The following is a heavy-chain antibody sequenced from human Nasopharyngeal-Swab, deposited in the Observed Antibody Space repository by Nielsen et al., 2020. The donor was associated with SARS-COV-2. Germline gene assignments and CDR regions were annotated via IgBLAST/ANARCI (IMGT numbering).Heavy chain of an antibody. CDR2: IIPIFGTA. Sequence: WVRQAPGQGLEWMGGIIPIFGTANYAQKFQGRVTITADESTSTAYMELSSLRSEDTAVYYCARGGITIFGVVSNLDYWGQGTLVPSPQ. J-gene: IGHJ4*02. CDR3: ARGGITIFGVVSNLDY. V-gene: IGHV1-69*01. D-gene: IGHD3-3*01.